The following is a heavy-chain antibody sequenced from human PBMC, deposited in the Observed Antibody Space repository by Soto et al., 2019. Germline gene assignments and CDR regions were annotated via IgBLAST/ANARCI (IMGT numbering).Heavy chain of an antibody. Sequence: QVQLQESGPGLVKPSQTLSLTCTVSGGSISSGDYYWSWIRQPPGKGLEWIGYIYYSGSTYYNPSLKSRVTISVDTSKNQFSLKLSSVTAADTAVYYCARDSGLTRLKNYYYYGMDVWGQGTTVTVSS. J-gene: IGHJ6*02. CDR3: ARDSGLTRLKNYYYYGMDV. CDR2: IYYSGST. V-gene: IGHV4-30-4*01. D-gene: IGHD2-8*01. CDR1: GGSISSGDYY.